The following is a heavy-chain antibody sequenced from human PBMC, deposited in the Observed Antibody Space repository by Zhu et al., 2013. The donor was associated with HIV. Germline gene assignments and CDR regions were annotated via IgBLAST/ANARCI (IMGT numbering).Heavy chain of an antibody. V-gene: IGHV1-2*02. CDR3: ARRGARYISYYFDY. J-gene: IGHJ4*02. CDR1: AYSFTGYY. D-gene: IGHD1-20*01. CDR2: INPNSGGT. Sequence: QVQLVQSGAEVKKPGASVTVSCKASAYSFTGYYMHWVRQAPGQGLEWMGWINPNSGGTNYAQKFQGRVTMTRDTSISTAYMELSRLRSDDTAVYYCARRGARYISYYFDYVGPGNPGHRLL.